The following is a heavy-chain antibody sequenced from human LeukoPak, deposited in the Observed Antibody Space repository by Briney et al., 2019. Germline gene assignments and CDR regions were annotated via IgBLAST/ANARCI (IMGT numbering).Heavy chain of an antibody. CDR2: ISWDGGST. J-gene: IGHJ3*02. Sequence: GGSLRLSCAASGFTFDDYTMHWVRQAPGKGLEWVSLISWDGGSTYYADSVKGRFTISRDNSKNSLYLQMNSLRTEDTALYYCAKGRKTYSSGWRGAFDIWGQGTMVTLSS. D-gene: IGHD6-19*01. CDR3: AKGRKTYSSGWRGAFDI. V-gene: IGHV3-43*01. CDR1: GFTFDDYT.